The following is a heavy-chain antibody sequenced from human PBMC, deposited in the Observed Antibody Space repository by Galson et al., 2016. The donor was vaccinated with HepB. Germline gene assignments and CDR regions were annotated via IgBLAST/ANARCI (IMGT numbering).Heavy chain of an antibody. V-gene: IGHV4-34*01. CDR3: ARGPLYYDNKGGTLDY. D-gene: IGHD3-16*01. Sequence: SETLSLTCVVYGGSFSGYYWSWIRQPPGKGLEWIGEINHSGSTNYNPSLKSRVTISLDTSKNQFSLKLSSVTAADTAVYYCARGPLYYDNKGGTLDYWAQGTLVTVSS. J-gene: IGHJ4*02. CDR2: INHSGST. CDR1: GGSFSGYY.